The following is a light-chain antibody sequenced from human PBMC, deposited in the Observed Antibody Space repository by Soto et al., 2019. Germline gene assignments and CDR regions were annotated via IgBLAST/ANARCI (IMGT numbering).Light chain of an antibody. V-gene: IGKV3-20*01. CDR1: QSVSASY. Sequence: IVLTQSPGTLSLSPGERATLSCGASQSVSASYLAWYQQKPGQSPRLRIYGASRRATGIPDRFSAGGSGTDFTLTISRLEPEDFAVYYCQQYDSSPVTFGQGTKVEIK. J-gene: IGKJ2*01. CDR2: GAS. CDR3: QQYDSSPVT.